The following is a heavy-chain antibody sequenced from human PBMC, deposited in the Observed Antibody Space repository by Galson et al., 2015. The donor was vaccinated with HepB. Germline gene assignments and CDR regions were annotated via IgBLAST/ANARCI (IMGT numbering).Heavy chain of an antibody. D-gene: IGHD1-26*01. CDR2: ISGSGGST. Sequence: SLRLSCAASGFTFSSYAMSWVRQAPGKGLEWVSAISGSGGSTYYADSVKGRFTISRDNSKNTLYLQMNSLRAEDTAVYYCAKDVSSGSYFPWYFDLWGRGTLVTVSS. CDR3: AKDVSSGSYFPWYFDL. CDR1: GFTFSSYA. V-gene: IGHV3-23*01. J-gene: IGHJ2*01.